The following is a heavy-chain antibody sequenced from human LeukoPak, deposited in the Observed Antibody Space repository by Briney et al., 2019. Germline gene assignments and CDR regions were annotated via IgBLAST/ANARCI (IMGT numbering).Heavy chain of an antibody. J-gene: IGHJ5*02. V-gene: IGHV4-30-4*08. CDR2: IYYSGST. D-gene: IGHD7-27*01. CDR3: ARLLTGNWFDP. CDR1: GGSISSGDYY. Sequence: SETLSLTCTVSGGSISSGDYYWSWIRQPPGKGLEWIGYIYYSGSTYYNPSLKSRVTISVNTSKNQFSLKLSSVTAADTAVYYCARLLTGNWFDPWGQGTLVTVSS.